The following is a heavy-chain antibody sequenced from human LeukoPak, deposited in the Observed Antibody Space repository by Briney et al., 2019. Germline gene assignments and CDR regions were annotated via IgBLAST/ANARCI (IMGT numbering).Heavy chain of an antibody. CDR3: SGLNWFDP. J-gene: IGHJ5*02. D-gene: IGHD3-22*01. V-gene: IGHV3-73*01. CDR2: IRSKATSYAA. CDR1: GFTFSGSA. Sequence: GGSLRLSCAASGFTFSGSAMHWVRQASGQGLEWVGRIRSKATSYAAAYAASVKGRFTISRDDSKNTAYLQMNSLKTEDTAVYYCSGLNWFDPWGQGTLVTVSS.